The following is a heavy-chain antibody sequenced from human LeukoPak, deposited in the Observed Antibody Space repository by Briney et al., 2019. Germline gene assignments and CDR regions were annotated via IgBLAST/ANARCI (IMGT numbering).Heavy chain of an antibody. CDR1: GYSISSGYY. D-gene: IGHD3-3*01. J-gene: IGHJ4*02. Sequence: PSETLSLTCAVSGYSISSGYYWGWIRQPPGKGLEWIGSIYHSGSTYYNPSLKSRVTISVDTSKNQFSLKLSSVTAADTAVYYCARQGYDIWSGDYFDYWGQGTLVTVSS. CDR3: ARQGYDIWSGDYFDY. CDR2: IYHSGST. V-gene: IGHV4-38-2*01.